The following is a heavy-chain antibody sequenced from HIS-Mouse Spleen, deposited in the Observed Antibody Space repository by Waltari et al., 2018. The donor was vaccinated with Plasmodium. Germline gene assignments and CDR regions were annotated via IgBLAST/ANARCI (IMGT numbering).Heavy chain of an antibody. Sequence: QVQLQQWGAGLLKPSATLSLTCAAYGGSFSGYSWRWIRQPPGKGLEWIGEINHSGSTNYNPSLKSRVTISVDTSKNQFSLKLSSVTAADTAVYYCARGRRIVVVTAPRGFFDYWGQGTLVTVSS. V-gene: IGHV4-34*01. D-gene: IGHD2-21*02. CDR3: ARGRRIVVVTAPRGFFDY. CDR2: INHSGST. J-gene: IGHJ4*02. CDR1: GGSFSGYS.